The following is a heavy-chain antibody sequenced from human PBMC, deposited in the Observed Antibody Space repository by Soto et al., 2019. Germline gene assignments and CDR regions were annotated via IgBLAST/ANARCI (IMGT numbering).Heavy chain of an antibody. D-gene: IGHD2-15*01. Sequence: SETLSLTCTVSGGSISSYYWSWIRQPPGKGLEWIGYIYYSGSTNYNPSLKSRVTISVDTSKNQFSLKLSSVTAADTAVYYCASGTSLADPFYYYYYYMDVWGKGTTVTVSS. CDR3: ASGTSLADPFYYYYYYMDV. CDR2: IYYSGST. J-gene: IGHJ6*03. V-gene: IGHV4-59*01. CDR1: GGSISSYY.